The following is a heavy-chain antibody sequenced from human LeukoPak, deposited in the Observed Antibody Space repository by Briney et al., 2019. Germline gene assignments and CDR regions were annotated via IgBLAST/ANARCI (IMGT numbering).Heavy chain of an antibody. Sequence: PSETLSLTCTVSGGSISSYYWSWIRQPPGKGLEWIGEINHSGSTNCNPSLKSRVTISVDTSKNQFSLKLSSVTAADTAVYYCARARGIAAAGILNDYWGQGTLVTVSS. CDR1: GGSISSYY. V-gene: IGHV4-34*01. D-gene: IGHD6-13*01. J-gene: IGHJ4*02. CDR2: INHSGST. CDR3: ARARGIAAAGILNDY.